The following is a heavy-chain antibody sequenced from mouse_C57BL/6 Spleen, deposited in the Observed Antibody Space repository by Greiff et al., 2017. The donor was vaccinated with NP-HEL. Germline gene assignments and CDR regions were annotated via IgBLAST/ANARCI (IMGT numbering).Heavy chain of an antibody. V-gene: IGHV1-66*01. CDR2: IYPGSGNT. Sequence: QVQLKESGPELVKPGASVKISCKASGYSFTSYYIHWVKQRPGQGLEWIGWIYPGSGNTKYNEKFKGKATLTADTSSSTAYMQLSSLTSEDSAVYYCARDYGSSYWYFDVWGTGTTVTVSS. CDR3: ARDYGSSYWYFDV. D-gene: IGHD1-1*01. J-gene: IGHJ1*03. CDR1: GYSFTSYY.